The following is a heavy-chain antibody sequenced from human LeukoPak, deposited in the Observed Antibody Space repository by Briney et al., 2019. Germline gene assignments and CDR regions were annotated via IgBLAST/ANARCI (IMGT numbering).Heavy chain of an antibody. D-gene: IGHD1-26*01. CDR1: GFTFDDYA. V-gene: IGHV3-9*01. CDR2: ISWNSGSI. CDR3: AKDMGVGATAAEY. Sequence: GRSLRLSCAASGFTFDDYAMHWVRQAPGKGLEWVSGISWNSGSIGCADSVKGRFTISRNNAKNSLYLQMSSLRAEDTALYYCAKDMGVGATAAEYWGQGTLVTVSS. J-gene: IGHJ4*02.